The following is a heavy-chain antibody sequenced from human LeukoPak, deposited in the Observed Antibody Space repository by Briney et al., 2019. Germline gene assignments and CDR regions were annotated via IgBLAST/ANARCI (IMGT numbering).Heavy chain of an antibody. Sequence: SETLSLTCAVYGGSFSGYYWSWVRQPPGKGLEWIGEINHSGSTNYNPSLKSRVTISVDTSKNQFSLKLSSVTAADTAVYYCARAPYYYDSSGYPRDAFDIWGQGTMVTVSS. J-gene: IGHJ3*02. D-gene: IGHD3-22*01. CDR1: GGSFSGYY. CDR3: ARAPYYYDSSGYPRDAFDI. V-gene: IGHV4-34*01. CDR2: INHSGST.